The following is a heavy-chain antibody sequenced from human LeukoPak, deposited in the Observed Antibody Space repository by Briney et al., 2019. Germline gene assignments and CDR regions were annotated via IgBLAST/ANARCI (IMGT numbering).Heavy chain of an antibody. Sequence: GGSLRLSCAASGFTFNSFARNWVRQAPGKGLEWVSSISGSDGSSHYADFVKGRFTISRDNSKNTLHLQMNSLRAEDTAVYYCAKSLGVGGYTRYKGFDQWGQGTLVTVSS. CDR1: GFTFNSFA. CDR3: AKSLGVGGYTRYKGFDQ. CDR2: ISGSDGSS. V-gene: IGHV3-23*01. J-gene: IGHJ4*02. D-gene: IGHD3-16*02.